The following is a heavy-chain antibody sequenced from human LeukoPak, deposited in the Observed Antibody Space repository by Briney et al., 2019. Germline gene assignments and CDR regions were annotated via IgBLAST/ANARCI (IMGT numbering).Heavy chain of an antibody. CDR1: GGSFSGYY. J-gene: IGHJ3*02. Sequence: PSETLSLTCAVYGGSFSGYYWSWIRQPPGKGLEWIGEINHSGSTNYNPSLKSRVTISVDTSKNQFSLKLSSVTAADTAVYYCARSEDVDTAMVLAFDIWGQGTMVTVSS. V-gene: IGHV4-34*01. CDR2: INHSGST. CDR3: ARSEDVDTAMVLAFDI. D-gene: IGHD5-18*01.